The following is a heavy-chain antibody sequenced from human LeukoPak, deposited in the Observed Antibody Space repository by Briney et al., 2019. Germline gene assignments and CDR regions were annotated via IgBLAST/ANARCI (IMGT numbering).Heavy chain of an antibody. CDR3: ARDGRDTVRYYYYYGMDV. V-gene: IGHV3-21*01. D-gene: IGHD2-15*01. J-gene: IGHJ6*02. Sequence: PGGSLRLSCAASGFTFSSYSMNWVRQAPGKGLEWVSSISSSSSYIYYADSVKGRFTISRDNAKNSLYLQMNSLRAEDTAVYYCARDGRDTVRYYYYYGMDVWGQGTTVTVSS. CDR1: GFTFSSYS. CDR2: ISSSSSYI.